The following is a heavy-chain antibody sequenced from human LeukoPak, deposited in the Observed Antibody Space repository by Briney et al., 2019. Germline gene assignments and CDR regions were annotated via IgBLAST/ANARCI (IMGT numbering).Heavy chain of an antibody. V-gene: IGHV3-21*01. D-gene: IGHD3-9*01. CDR1: GFTCSSYS. Sequence: GESLKISCAASGFTCSSYSMNWVRPAPGKGLEWVSSISSSSSYIYYADSVKGRFTISRHKAKNSLYLQMNSRRAEDTSVYYCARATIFGWFDPWGQGTLVTVSS. J-gene: IGHJ5*02. CDR2: ISSSSSYI. CDR3: ARATIFGWFDP.